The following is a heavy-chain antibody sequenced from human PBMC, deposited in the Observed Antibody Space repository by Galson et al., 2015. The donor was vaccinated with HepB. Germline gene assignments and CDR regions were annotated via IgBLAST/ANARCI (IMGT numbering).Heavy chain of an antibody. Sequence: SVKVSCKASGYTFTGYYMHWVRQAPGQGLEWMGWINPNSGGTNYAQKFQGRVTMTRDTSISTAYMELSRLRSDDTAVYYCARDLDYSGSYYYYYYMDVWGKGTTVTVSS. CDR2: INPNSGGT. CDR1: GYTFTGYY. J-gene: IGHJ6*03. D-gene: IGHD1-26*01. V-gene: IGHV1-2*02. CDR3: ARDLDYSGSYYYYYYMDV.